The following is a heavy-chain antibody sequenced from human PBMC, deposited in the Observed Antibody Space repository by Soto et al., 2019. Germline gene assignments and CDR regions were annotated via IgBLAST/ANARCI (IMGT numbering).Heavy chain of an antibody. J-gene: IGHJ4*02. V-gene: IGHV3-23*01. D-gene: IGHD3-10*01. CDR2: ISGGGGST. CDR1: GFTFSSHA. Sequence: GGSLRLSCAASGFTFSSHAMSWVRQAPGKGLGWVSTISGGGGSTYYADSVKGRFTLSRDNSKNTLYVQMNSLRAEDTAVYYCAKSSAFSSYCFDYWGQGTLVTVPS. CDR3: AKSSAFSSYCFDY.